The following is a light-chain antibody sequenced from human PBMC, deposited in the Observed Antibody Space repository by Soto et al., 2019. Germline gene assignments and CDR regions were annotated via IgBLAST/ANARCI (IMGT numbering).Light chain of an antibody. V-gene: IGLV1-40*01. CDR1: SSNIGSGYD. CDR2: GNG. CDR3: QSYDSRLSGYV. J-gene: IGLJ1*01. Sequence: QSVLTQPPSVSGAPGQRVTISCTGRSSNIGSGYDVHWYQHLPGTAPKLLIYGNGNRPSGVPDRFSVSESGTSASLAITGLQAEDEADYYCQSYDSRLSGYVFGTGTKLTVL.